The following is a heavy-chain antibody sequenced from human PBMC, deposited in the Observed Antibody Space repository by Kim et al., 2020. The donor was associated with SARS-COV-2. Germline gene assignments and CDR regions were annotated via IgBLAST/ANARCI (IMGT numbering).Heavy chain of an antibody. CDR3: ARQYTDRISTHINYDILTVRDYFDY. D-gene: IGHD3-9*01. CDR2: IYPGDSDT. V-gene: IGHV5-51*01. CDR1: GYSFTSYW. J-gene: IGHJ4*02. Sequence: GESLKISCKGSGYSFTSYWIGWVRQMPGKGLEWMGIIYPGDSDTRYSPSFQGQVTISADKSISTAYLQWSSLKASDTAMYYCARQYTDRISTHINYDILTVRDYFDYWGQGTLVTVSS.